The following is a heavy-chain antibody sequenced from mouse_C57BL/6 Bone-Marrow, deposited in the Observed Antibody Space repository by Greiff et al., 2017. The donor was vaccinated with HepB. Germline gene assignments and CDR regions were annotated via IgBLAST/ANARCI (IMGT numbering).Heavy chain of an antibody. V-gene: IGHV3-5*01. CDR2: IYYSGTI. Sequence: DVKLQESGPGLVKPSQTVFLTCTVTGISITTGNYRWSWIRQFPGNKLEWIGYIYYSGTITYNPSLTSRTTITRDTPKNQFFLEMNSLTAEDTATYYCARERGDYDDYFDYWGQGTTLTVSS. CDR1: GISITTGNYR. CDR3: ARERGDYDDYFDY. D-gene: IGHD2-3*01. J-gene: IGHJ2*01.